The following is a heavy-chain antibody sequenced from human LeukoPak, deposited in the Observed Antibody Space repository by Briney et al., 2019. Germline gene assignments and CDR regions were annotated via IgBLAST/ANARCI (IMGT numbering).Heavy chain of an antibody. J-gene: IGHJ4*02. CDR1: GYTFTGYY. D-gene: IGHD2-2*02. Sequence: ASVKVSCKASGYTFTGYYMHWVRQAPGQGLEWMGWINPNSGGTNYAQKFQGKVTMTRDTSISTAYMELSRLRSDDTAVYYCARDWGVGYCSSTSCYTLDYWGQGTLVTVSS. CDR2: INPNSGGT. CDR3: ARDWGVGYCSSTSCYTLDY. V-gene: IGHV1-2*02.